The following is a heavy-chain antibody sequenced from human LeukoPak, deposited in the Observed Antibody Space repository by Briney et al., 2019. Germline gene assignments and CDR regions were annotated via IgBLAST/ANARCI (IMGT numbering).Heavy chain of an antibody. Sequence: GGPLRLSCAASGFTFRNYAMHWVRQAPGKGLEWVAVISYDGSNKYYADSVKGRFTISRDDSKNTLYLQMNSLTAEDTAMYYCARLDIVLSWGQGALVTVSS. V-gene: IGHV3-30-3*01. J-gene: IGHJ5*02. CDR3: ARLDIVLS. D-gene: IGHD2-2*03. CDR1: GFTFRNYA. CDR2: ISYDGSNK.